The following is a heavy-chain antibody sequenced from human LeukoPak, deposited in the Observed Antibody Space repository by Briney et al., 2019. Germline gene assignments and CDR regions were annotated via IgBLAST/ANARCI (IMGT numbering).Heavy chain of an antibody. CDR3: SREWGNGNDLRPDY. J-gene: IGHJ4*02. Sequence: GGTLRLSCAVSGFTFSNYAMSWVRQAPGKGLEWIGFIRSSIYGGTPKAAASVKGRFIFSRDDSKGVAYLRMNSLKTEDTAVYYCSREWGNGNDLRPDYWGQGTLVTVSS. D-gene: IGHD1-1*01. V-gene: IGHV3-49*04. CDR1: GFTFSNYA. CDR2: IRSSIYGGTP.